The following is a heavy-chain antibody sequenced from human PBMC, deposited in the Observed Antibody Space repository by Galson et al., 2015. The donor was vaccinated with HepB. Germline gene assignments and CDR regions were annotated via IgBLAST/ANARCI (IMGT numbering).Heavy chain of an antibody. V-gene: IGHV3-74*01. CDR2: INNDGSGT. CDR3: ASSRNYAAGSWIDP. D-gene: IGHD3-10*01. J-gene: IGHJ5*02. CDR1: GFTFSDFW. Sequence: SLRLSCAASGFTFSDFWMHWVRQTPGKGLVWVSRINNDGSGTSYADSVKGRFTISRDNAKNTLYLQMDSLRAEDTAVYYCASSRNYAAGSWIDPWGQGTLVTVSS.